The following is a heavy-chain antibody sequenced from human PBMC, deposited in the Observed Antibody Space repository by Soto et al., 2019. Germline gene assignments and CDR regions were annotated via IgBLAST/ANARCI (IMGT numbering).Heavy chain of an antibody. D-gene: IGHD2-15*01. Sequence: GGSLRLSCAASGFTFSSYGMHWVRQAPGKGLEWVAVIWYDGSNKYYADSVKGRFTISRDNSKNTLYLQMNSLRAEDTAVYYCARLYCSGGSCYLDDAFDIWGQGTMVTVSS. CDR3: ARLYCSGGSCYLDDAFDI. CDR2: IWYDGSNK. CDR1: GFTFSSYG. V-gene: IGHV3-33*01. J-gene: IGHJ3*02.